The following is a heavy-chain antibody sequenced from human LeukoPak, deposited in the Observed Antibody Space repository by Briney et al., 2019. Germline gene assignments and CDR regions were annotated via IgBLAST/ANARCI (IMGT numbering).Heavy chain of an antibody. CDR3: AKDGVPDDYVWGTPWALTTSWLDP. D-gene: IGHD3-16*01. V-gene: IGHV3-53*01. Sequence: GGSLRLSCAASGFSVSSNYMSWVRQAPGKGLEWVSFIYSGGTTYYADSVKGRFTISRDNSKNTLYLQMNSLRAEDAAVYYCAKDGVPDDYVWGTPWALTTSWLDPWGQGTLVTVSS. J-gene: IGHJ5*02. CDR1: GFSVSSNY. CDR2: IYSGGTT.